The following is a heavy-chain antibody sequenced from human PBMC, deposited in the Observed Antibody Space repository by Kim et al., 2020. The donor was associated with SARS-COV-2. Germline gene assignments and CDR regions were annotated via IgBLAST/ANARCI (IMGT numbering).Heavy chain of an antibody. J-gene: IGHJ4*02. D-gene: IGHD6-19*01. CDR2: INTNTGNP. CDR3: AMGGIIAVAGGEAQIDY. CDR1: GYTFTSYA. V-gene: IGHV7-4-1*02. Sequence: ASVKVSCKASGYTFTSYAMNWVRQAPGQGLEWMGWINTNTGNPTYAQGFTGRFVFSLDTSVSTAYLQISSLKAEDTAVYYCAMGGIIAVAGGEAQIDYWGQGTLVTVSS.